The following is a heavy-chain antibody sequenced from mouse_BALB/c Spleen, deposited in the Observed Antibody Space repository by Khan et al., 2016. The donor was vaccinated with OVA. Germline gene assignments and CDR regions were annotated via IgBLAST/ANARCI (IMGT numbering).Heavy chain of an antibody. J-gene: IGHJ4*01. D-gene: IGHD2-10*01. CDR1: GYTFTKFG. CDR3: ARPPYFSYTIAY. Sequence: QIQLVQSGPELKKPGETVKISCKASGYTFTKFGMNWVKQAPGKGLEWMGWINTYTGEPTYADDFKGRFAFSMETSASTAYLQINNLKDEDTATXCCARPPYFSYTIAYWGQGTSVTVSS. V-gene: IGHV9-3-1*01. CDR2: INTYTGEP.